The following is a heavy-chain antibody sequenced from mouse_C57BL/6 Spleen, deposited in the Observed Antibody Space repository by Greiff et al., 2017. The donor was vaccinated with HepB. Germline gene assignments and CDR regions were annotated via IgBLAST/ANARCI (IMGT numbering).Heavy chain of an antibody. Sequence: EVQLVESGEGLVKPGGSLKLSCAASGFTFSSYAMSWVRQTPEKRLAWVAYISSGGDYIYYADTVKGRFTISRDNARNTLYLQMSSLKSEDTAMYYCTRDYYGSSDWYFDVWGTGTTVTVSS. D-gene: IGHD1-1*01. CDR2: ISSGGDYI. J-gene: IGHJ1*03. CDR1: GFTFSSYA. CDR3: TRDYYGSSDWYFDV. V-gene: IGHV5-9-1*02.